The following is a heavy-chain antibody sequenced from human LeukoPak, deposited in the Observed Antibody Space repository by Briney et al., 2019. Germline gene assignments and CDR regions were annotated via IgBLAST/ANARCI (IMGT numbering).Heavy chain of an antibody. Sequence: PSETLSLTCTVSGGSISSGGYYWSWIRQHPGKGLEWIGYIYYSGSTYYNPSLKSRVTISVDTSKNQFSLKLSSVTAADTAVYYCARGLVVVINQYYFDYWGQGSLVAVSS. V-gene: IGHV4-31*03. D-gene: IGHD3-22*01. J-gene: IGHJ4*02. CDR1: GGSISSGGYY. CDR3: ARGLVVVINQYYFDY. CDR2: IYYSGST.